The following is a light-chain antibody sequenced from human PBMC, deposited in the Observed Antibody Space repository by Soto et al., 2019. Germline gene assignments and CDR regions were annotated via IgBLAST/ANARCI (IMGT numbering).Light chain of an antibody. CDR1: QSITSNF. V-gene: IGKV3-20*01. CDR2: GAS. CDR3: QQYGRSPLMYT. J-gene: IGKJ2*01. Sequence: EIVLTQSPGTLSLSPGERATLSCRASQSITSNFLAWYQQKPGQAPRLLIYGASTRAAGVPDRFSGSGSGPDFTLTITRLEPEDFAVYYCQQYGRSPLMYTFGQGTKLVVK.